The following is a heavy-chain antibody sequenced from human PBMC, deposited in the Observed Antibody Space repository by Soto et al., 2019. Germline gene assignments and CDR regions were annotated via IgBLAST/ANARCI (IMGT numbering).Heavy chain of an antibody. CDR1: GGSISSGGYY. CDR2: IYYSGST. Sequence: KTSETLSLTCTVSGGSISSGGYYWSWIRQHPGKGLEWIGYIYYSGSTYYNPSLKSRVTISVDTSKNQFSLKLSSVTAADTAVYYCARALSTHIAVAGMGYFDSWGPGTLVTVSS. D-gene: IGHD6-19*01. CDR3: ARALSTHIAVAGMGYFDS. V-gene: IGHV4-31*03. J-gene: IGHJ4*02.